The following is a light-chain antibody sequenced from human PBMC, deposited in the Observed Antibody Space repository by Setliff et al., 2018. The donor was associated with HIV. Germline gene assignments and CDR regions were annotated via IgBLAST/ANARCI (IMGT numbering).Light chain of an antibody. CDR3: SSYAITNTRP. V-gene: IGLV2-14*03. CDR2: EVN. Sequence: SVLTQPASVSGSPGQSIIISCTGTSNDVGDYSYVSWYQQHPGKAPKLMIYEVNNRPSEVPDRFSGSKSGNTASLTISGLQADDEADYYCSSYAITNTRPFGTGTRSPS. CDR1: SNDVGDYSY. J-gene: IGLJ1*01.